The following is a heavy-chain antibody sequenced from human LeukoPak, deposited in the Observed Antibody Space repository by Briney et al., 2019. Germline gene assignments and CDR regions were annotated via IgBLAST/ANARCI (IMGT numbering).Heavy chain of an antibody. CDR1: GFTFSSYG. D-gene: IGHD5-24*01. CDR2: ISYDGSNK. V-gene: IGHV3-30*18. CDR3: AKDRGGYNFGFDP. J-gene: IGHJ5*02. Sequence: GGSLRLSCAASGFTFSSYGMHWVRQAPGKGLEWVAVISYDGSNKYYADSVKGRFTISRDNSKNTLYLQMNSLRAEDTAVYYCAKDRGGYNFGFDPWGQGTLVTVSS.